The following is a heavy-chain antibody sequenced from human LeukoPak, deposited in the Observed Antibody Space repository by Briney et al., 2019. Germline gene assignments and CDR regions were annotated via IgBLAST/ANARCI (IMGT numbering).Heavy chain of an antibody. D-gene: IGHD2-8*01. CDR2: INPNSGGT. CDR1: GYMFTAPY. CDR3: ARVGYCTKGVCMNYDY. J-gene: IGHJ4*02. Sequence: ASVKVSCKASGYMFTAPYIHWRRQAPGQGLEGMGWINPNSGGTIYAQTLQGRITVTKDTSTSTAYMELSGLRDDDTAVYYCARVGYCTKGVCMNYDYWGQGTLVTVSS. V-gene: IGHV1-2*02.